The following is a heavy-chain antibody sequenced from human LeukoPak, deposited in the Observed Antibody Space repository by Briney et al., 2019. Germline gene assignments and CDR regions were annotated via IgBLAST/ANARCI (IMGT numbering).Heavy chain of an antibody. D-gene: IGHD5-24*01. Sequence: SETLSLTCAVYGGSFSGYYWSWIRQPPGKGLEWIGEINHSGSTNYNPSLKSRVTISVDTSKNQFSLKLSSVTAADTSVYYCARGRRWLQLYYYYMDVCGKGTTVTVSS. J-gene: IGHJ6*03. CDR1: GGSFSGYY. CDR2: INHSGST. V-gene: IGHV4-34*01. CDR3: ARGRRWLQLYYYYMDV.